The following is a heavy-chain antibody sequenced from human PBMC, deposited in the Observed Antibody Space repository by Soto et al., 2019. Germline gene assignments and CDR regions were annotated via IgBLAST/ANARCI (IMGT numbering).Heavy chain of an antibody. V-gene: IGHV4-59*01. J-gene: IGHJ6*02. CDR3: ARVVPYYDSSAPGYDGMDV. CDR1: GGSISSYY. CDR2: IYYSGST. Sequence: TSETLSVTCTVSGGSISSYYWSWIRQPPGKGLEWIGYIYYSGSTNYNPSLKSRVTISVDTSKNQFSLKLSSVTAADTAVYYCARVVPYYDSSAPGYDGMDVWGQGTTVTVSS. D-gene: IGHD3-22*01.